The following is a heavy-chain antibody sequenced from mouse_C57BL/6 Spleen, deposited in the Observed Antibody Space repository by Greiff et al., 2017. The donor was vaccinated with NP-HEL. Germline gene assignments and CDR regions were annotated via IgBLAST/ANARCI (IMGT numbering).Heavy chain of an antibody. V-gene: IGHV1-22*01. D-gene: IGHD2-4*01. CDR2: INPNNGGT. Sequence: EVQLQESGPELVKPGASVKMSCKASGYTFTDYNMHWVKQSHGKSLEWIGYINPNNGGTSYNQKFKGKATLTVNKSSSTAYMELRSLTSEDSAVYYCARGDYDGYYYAKDYWGKGTSVTVSS. CDR3: ARGDYDGYYYAKDY. J-gene: IGHJ4*01. CDR1: GYTFTDYN.